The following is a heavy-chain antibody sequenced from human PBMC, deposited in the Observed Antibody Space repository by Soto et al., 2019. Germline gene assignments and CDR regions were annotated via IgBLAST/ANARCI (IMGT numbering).Heavy chain of an antibody. D-gene: IGHD6-19*01. CDR2: ISSSSSYI. Sequence: GGSLRLSCAASGFTFSSYSMNWVRQAPGKGLGWVSSISSSSSYIYYADSVKGRFTISRDNAKNSLYLQMNSLRAEDTAVYYCARDLAVAGINALYYYYYYGMDVWGQGTTVTVSS. CDR3: ARDLAVAGINALYYYYYYGMDV. V-gene: IGHV3-21*01. J-gene: IGHJ6*02. CDR1: GFTFSSYS.